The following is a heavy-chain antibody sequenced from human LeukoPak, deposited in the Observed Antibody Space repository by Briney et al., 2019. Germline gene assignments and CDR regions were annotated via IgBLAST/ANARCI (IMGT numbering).Heavy chain of an antibody. V-gene: IGHV4-34*01. Sequence: PSETLSLTCAVYGGSFSGYYWSWIRQPPGKGLEWLGEINHSGSTNYNPSLKSRVTISVDTSKNQFSLKLSSVTAADTAVYYCARYSSSWFFSFDYWGQGTLVTVSS. CDR2: INHSGST. J-gene: IGHJ4*02. CDR1: GGSFSGYY. CDR3: ARYSSSWFFSFDY. D-gene: IGHD6-13*01.